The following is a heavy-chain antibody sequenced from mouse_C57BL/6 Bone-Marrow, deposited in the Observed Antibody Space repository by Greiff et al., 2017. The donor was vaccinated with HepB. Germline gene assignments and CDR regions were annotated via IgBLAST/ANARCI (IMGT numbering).Heavy chain of an antibody. Sequence: QVQLQQPGTELVKPGASVKLSCKASGYTFTSYWMHWVKQRPGQGLEWIGNINPSNGGTKYNEKFKSKATLTVDKSSSTAYMQLSSLTSEDSAVYYCARSVPPSSTVALGPYWGQGTTLTVSS. CDR2: INPSNGGT. J-gene: IGHJ2*01. CDR1: GYTFTSYW. V-gene: IGHV1-53*01. CDR3: ARSVPPSSTVALGPY. D-gene: IGHD1-1*01.